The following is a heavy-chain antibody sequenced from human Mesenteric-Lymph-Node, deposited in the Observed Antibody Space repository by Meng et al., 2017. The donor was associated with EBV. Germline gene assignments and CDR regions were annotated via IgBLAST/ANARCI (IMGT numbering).Heavy chain of an antibody. CDR1: GGSFSVCS. CDR2: IHHSETA. V-gene: IGHV4-34*01. D-gene: IGHD2-2*01. Sequence: QVASRQWGAGLVKPSETLSLMCVIYGGSFSVCSWSWIRQAPGKGLEWIGKIHHSETADNNPSLEDRVIISADTSKNQFSLKLTSVTAADTAVYYCARQGYCRTTTCSTWFDPWGQGTLVTVSS. J-gene: IGHJ5*02. CDR3: ARQGYCRTTTCSTWFDP.